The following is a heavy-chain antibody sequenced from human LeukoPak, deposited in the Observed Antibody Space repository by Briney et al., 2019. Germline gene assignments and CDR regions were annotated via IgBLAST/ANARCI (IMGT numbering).Heavy chain of an antibody. D-gene: IGHD2-21*01. CDR3: AKDRNIVVVIATHDAFDI. CDR2: ISGSGGST. CDR1: GFTFSSYA. J-gene: IGHJ3*02. Sequence: PGGSLRLSCAASGFTFSSYAMSWVRQAPGKGLEWVSAISGSGGSTYYADSVKGRFTISRDNSKNTLYLQMNSLRAEDTAVYYCAKDRNIVVVIATHDAFDIWGQGTMVTVSS. V-gene: IGHV3-23*01.